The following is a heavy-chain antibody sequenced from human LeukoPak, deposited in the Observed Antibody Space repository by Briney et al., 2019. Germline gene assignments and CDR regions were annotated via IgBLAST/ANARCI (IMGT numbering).Heavy chain of an antibody. J-gene: IGHJ4*02. CDR2: IWYDGINK. CDR1: GYTFSRYG. CDR3: VREWGITARLFEY. Sequence: GGSLRLSCAASGYTFSRYGMHWVRQAPGKGLEWVAVIWYDGINKYYADSVKGRFTISRDDYKNTLYLQMNCLREDDTAGVYCVREWGITARLFEYWGQGTLVTVSS. V-gene: IGHV3-33*01. D-gene: IGHD6-6*01.